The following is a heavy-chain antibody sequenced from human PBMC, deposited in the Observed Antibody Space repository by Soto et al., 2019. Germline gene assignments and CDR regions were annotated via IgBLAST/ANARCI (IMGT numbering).Heavy chain of an antibody. J-gene: IGHJ6*03. D-gene: IGHD5-12*01. Sequence: QLQLQESGPGLVKPSETLSLTCTVSGGSISSSSYYWGWIRQPPGKGLEWIGSIYYSGSTYYNPSLKSRVTISVDTSKIQFSLKLSSVTAAYTAVYYCARLNSGYDYYYYYYMDVWGKGTTVTVSS. V-gene: IGHV4-39*01. CDR2: IYYSGST. CDR3: ARLNSGYDYYYYYYMDV. CDR1: GGSISSSSYY.